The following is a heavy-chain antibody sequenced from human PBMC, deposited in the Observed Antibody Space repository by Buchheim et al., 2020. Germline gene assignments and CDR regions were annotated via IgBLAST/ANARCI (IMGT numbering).Heavy chain of an antibody. CDR1: GFTFSSYG. CDR2: ISYDGSNK. Sequence: QVQLVESGGGVVQPGRSLRLSCAASGFTFSSYGMHWVHHAPGKGLEWVAVISYDGSNKYYADSVKGRFTISRDNSKNTLYLQMNSLRAEDTAVYYCAKDQHSIAARQDYYYYGMDVWGQGTT. CDR3: AKDQHSIAARQDYYYYGMDV. J-gene: IGHJ6*02. V-gene: IGHV3-30*18. D-gene: IGHD6-6*01.